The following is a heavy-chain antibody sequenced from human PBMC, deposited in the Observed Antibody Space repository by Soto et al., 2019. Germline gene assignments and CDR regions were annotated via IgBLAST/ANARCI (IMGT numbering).Heavy chain of an antibody. D-gene: IGHD3-22*01. CDR1: GGSISSYY. Sequence: SETLSLTCTVTGGSISSYYWSWIRQPPGKGLEWIGYISYSGNTNYNPSLKSRVTISVDTSKNQFSLKLSSVTAADTAVYYCARGGSSGYLGLYWGQGTLVTVSS. CDR3: ARGGSSGYLGLY. CDR2: ISYSGNT. V-gene: IGHV4-59*12. J-gene: IGHJ4*02.